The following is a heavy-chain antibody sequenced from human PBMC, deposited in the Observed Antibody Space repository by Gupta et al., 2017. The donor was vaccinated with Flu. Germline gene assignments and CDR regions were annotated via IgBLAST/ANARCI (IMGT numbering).Heavy chain of an antibody. V-gene: IGHV3-48*03. CDR1: GFTFSSYE. CDR2: ISSSGSTI. J-gene: IGHJ4*02. CDR3: ARDLRRLDADYFDY. D-gene: IGHD6-19*01. Sequence: EVQLVESGGGLVQPGGSLRLSCAASGFTFSSYEMNWVRQAPGKGLEWVSYISSSGSTIYYADSVKGRFTISRDNAKNSLYLQMNSLRAEDTAVYYCARDLRRLDADYFDYWGQGTLVTVSS.